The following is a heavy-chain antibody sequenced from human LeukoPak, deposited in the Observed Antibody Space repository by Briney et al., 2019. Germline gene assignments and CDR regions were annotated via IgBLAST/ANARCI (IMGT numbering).Heavy chain of an antibody. CDR1: GGTFSSYA. J-gene: IGHJ6*03. V-gene: IGHV1-69*01. CDR3: ARVTYSSSWSPDYYYYMDV. Sequence: SVKVSCKASGGTFSSYAISWVRQAPGQGLEWMGGIFPIFGTANYAQKFQGRVTITADESTSTAYMELSSLRSEDTAVYYCARVTYSSSWSPDYYYYMDVWGKGTTVTVSS. CDR2: IFPIFGTA. D-gene: IGHD6-13*01.